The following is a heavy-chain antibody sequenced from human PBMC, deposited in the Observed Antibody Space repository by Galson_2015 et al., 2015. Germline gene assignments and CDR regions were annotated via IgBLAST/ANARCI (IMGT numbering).Heavy chain of an antibody. J-gene: IGHJ2*01. CDR2: INTNTGNP. Sequence: SVKVSCKASGYNFTNHAIAWVRQAPGQGLEWMGWINTNTGNPTYAQGFTGPFVLSLDTSVSTAYLQIKRLEAEDTAVYYCARDPSPYGDLAAWYFDLWGRCTLVTVSS. D-gene: IGHD4-17*01. CDR1: GYNFTNHA. CDR3: ARDPSPYGDLAAWYFDL. V-gene: IGHV7-4-1*02.